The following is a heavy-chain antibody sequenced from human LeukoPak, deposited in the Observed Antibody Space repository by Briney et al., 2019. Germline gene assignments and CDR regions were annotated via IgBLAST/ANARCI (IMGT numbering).Heavy chain of an antibody. CDR3: AKDHWDSSDYPY. CDR2: ISGSGGRT. V-gene: IGHV3-23*01. D-gene: IGHD3-22*01. J-gene: IGHJ4*02. CDR1: GFTFSSYA. Sequence: GGSLRLSCAASGFTFSSYAMSWVRQAPGKGLKWVSAISGSGGRTYYADSVKGRFTISRDNSKNTLYLQMNSLRAEDTAVYYCAKDHWDSSDYPYWGQGTLVTVSS.